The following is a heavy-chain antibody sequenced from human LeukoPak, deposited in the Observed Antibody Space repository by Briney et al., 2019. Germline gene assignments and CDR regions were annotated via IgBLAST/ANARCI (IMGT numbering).Heavy chain of an antibody. Sequence: PSETLSLTCTVSGGSISSSSYYWGWIRQPPGKGLEWIGSIYYSGSTYYNPSLKSRVTISVDMSKNQFSLKLSSVTAADTAVYYCARSDVDIVATIRSSSFDPWGQGTLVTVSS. CDR2: IYYSGST. J-gene: IGHJ5*02. CDR1: GGSISSSSYY. V-gene: IGHV4-39*01. D-gene: IGHD5-12*01. CDR3: ARSDVDIVATIRSSSFDP.